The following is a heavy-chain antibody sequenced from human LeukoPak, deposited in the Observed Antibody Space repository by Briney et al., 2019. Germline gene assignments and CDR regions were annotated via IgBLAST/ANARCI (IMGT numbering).Heavy chain of an antibody. V-gene: IGHV1-18*04. J-gene: IGHJ4*02. CDR3: ARVPPSAHQLLSSDY. CDR1: GYTXTNYG. Sequence: ASVKVSCKASGYTXTNYGISGVRQAPGQGLEWMAWISANNGETRYAQNFQGRVTMTTDTSTSTAYMELRSLRSDDTAVYYCARVPPSAHQLLSSDYWGQGTQVTVSS. CDR2: ISANNGET. D-gene: IGHD2-2*01.